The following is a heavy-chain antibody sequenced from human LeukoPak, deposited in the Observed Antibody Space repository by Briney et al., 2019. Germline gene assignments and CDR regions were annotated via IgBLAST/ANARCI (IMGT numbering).Heavy chain of an antibody. Sequence: GGSLRLSCAASGFTFSSYWMHWFRQAPGKGLVWVSRINSDGSTTTCADSVKGRFTISRDNAKNSLYLQMNSLRAEDTALYYCAREGTTPTMTTGRYYYYMDVWGKGTTVTVSS. CDR1: GFTFSSYW. V-gene: IGHV3-74*01. J-gene: IGHJ6*03. D-gene: IGHD4-11*01. CDR3: AREGTTPTMTTGRYYYYMDV. CDR2: INSDGSTT.